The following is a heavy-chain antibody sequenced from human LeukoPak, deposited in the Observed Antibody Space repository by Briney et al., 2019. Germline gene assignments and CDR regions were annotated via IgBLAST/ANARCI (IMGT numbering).Heavy chain of an antibody. CDR2: IYYSGST. CDR1: GGSISSGGYY. D-gene: IGHD6-13*01. CDR3: GRLAAPRYNWFDP. Sequence: SQTLSLTCTVSGGSISSGGYYWSWIRQHPGKGLEWIGYIYYSGSTYYNPSLKSRVTISVDTSKNQFSLKLSSVTAADTAVYYCGRLAAPRYNWFDPWGQGTLVTVSS. J-gene: IGHJ5*02. V-gene: IGHV4-31*03.